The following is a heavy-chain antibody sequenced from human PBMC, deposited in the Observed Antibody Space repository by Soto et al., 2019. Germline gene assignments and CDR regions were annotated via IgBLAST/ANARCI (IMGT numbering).Heavy chain of an antibody. J-gene: IGHJ4*02. D-gene: IGHD3-16*02. V-gene: IGHV4-34*01. CDR1: GGSFSGYY. CDR2: INHSGST. CDR3: ARGIFLTVGGVIVLFDY. Sequence: SETLSLTCAVYGGSFSGYYWSWIRQPPGKGLEWIGEINHSGSTNYNPSLKSRVTISVDTSKNQFSLKLSSVTAADTAVYYCARGIFLTVGGVIVLFDYWGQGTLVTVSS.